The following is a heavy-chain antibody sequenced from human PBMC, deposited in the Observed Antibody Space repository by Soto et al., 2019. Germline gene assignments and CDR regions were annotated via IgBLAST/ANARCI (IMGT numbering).Heavy chain of an antibody. CDR3: AIHYDFWSGYPQYYYYYGMDV. D-gene: IGHD3-3*01. Sequence: ASVKVSCKASGGTFSSYAISWVRQAPGQGLEWMGGFIPIFGTANYAQKFQGRVTITADKSTSTAYMELSSLRSEDTAVYYCAIHYDFWSGYPQYYYYYGMDVWGQGTTVTVSS. CDR2: FIPIFGTA. J-gene: IGHJ6*02. CDR1: GGTFSSYA. V-gene: IGHV1-69*06.